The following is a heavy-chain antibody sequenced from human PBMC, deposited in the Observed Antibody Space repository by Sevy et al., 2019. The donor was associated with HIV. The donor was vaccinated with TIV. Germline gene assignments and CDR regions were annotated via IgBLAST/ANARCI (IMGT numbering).Heavy chain of an antibody. Sequence: GGSLRLSCVVSGISLTTSGMHWVRQAPGKGLEWVAVISYHGRDKFYAKSVKGRSTISRDNSKNMLYLQMNSLRAEDTAVYYCAKDFTGYIGMDVWGQGTMVTVSS. CDR1: GISLTTSG. CDR2: ISYHGRDK. D-gene: IGHD5-18*01. CDR3: AKDFTGYIGMDV. J-gene: IGHJ6*02. V-gene: IGHV3-30*18.